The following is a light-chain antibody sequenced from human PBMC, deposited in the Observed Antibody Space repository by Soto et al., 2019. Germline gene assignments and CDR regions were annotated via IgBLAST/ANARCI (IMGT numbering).Light chain of an antibody. V-gene: IGLV2-14*01. CDR2: EVS. CDR1: SSDVGGYNY. J-gene: IGLJ1*01. CDR3: SSYTSSSIDYD. Sequence: QSALTQPASVSGSPGQSITISCTGTSSDVGGYNYVSWYQQHPGKAPKLMIYEVSNRPSGVSNRFSGSKSGNTASLTISGLQAEDEADYYCSSYTSSSIDYDFGTGTQLTVL.